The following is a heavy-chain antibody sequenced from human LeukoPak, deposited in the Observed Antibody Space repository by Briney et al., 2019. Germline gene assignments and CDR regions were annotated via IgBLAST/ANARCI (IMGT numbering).Heavy chain of an antibody. CDR3: ARYRASYYYYYGMDG. CDR2: IYYSGST. Sequence: PSETLSLTCTVSGGSISSYYWSWIRQPPGKGLEWIGYIYYSGSTNYNPSLKSRVTISVDTSKNQFSLKLSSVTAADTAVYYCARYRASYYYYYGMDGWGQGTTVTVSS. J-gene: IGHJ6*02. CDR1: GGSISSYY. V-gene: IGHV4-59*01. D-gene: IGHD3-10*01.